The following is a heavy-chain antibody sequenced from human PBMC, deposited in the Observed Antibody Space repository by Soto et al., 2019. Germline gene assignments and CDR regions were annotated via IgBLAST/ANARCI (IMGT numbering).Heavy chain of an antibody. CDR1: GFTFSSYW. D-gene: IGHD4-17*01. CDR3: ARDLASTTIANY. CDR2: IKQDGSEK. J-gene: IGHJ4*02. V-gene: IGHV3-7*04. Sequence: PASGFTFSSYWMSWVRQAPGKGLEWVANIKQDGSEKYYVDSVKGRFTISRDNAKNSLYLQMNSLRAEDTAVYYCARDLASTTIANYWGQGTLVTVSS.